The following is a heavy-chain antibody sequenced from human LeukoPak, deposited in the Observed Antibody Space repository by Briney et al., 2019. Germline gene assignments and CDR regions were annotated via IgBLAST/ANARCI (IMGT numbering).Heavy chain of an antibody. CDR1: GFTFNAFA. CDR3: ARNLGPFDV. D-gene: IGHD3-16*01. Sequence: PGGSLRLSCAASGFTFNAFAMTWVRQAPGKGLEWVSTIADAGTYYADSVKGRFIISRDNSKNMLYLQLNSLRADDTAMYYCARNLGPFDVRGHGTMVTVSS. J-gene: IGHJ3*01. CDR2: IADAGT. V-gene: IGHV3-23*01.